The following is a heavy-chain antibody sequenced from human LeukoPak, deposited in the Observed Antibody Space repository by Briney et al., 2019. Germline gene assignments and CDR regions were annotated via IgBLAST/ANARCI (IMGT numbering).Heavy chain of an antibody. V-gene: IGHV4-59*12. J-gene: IGHJ6*03. CDR3: ARRERITMVRGAHYYYYYYMDV. CDR1: GGSISSYY. CDR2: IYYSGST. Sequence: SETLSLTCTVSGGSISSYYWSWTRQPPGKGLEWIGYIYYSGSTNYNPSLKSRVAISVDTSKNQFSLKLSSVTAADTAVYYCARRERITMVRGAHYYYYYYMDVWGKGTSVTVSS. D-gene: IGHD3-10*01.